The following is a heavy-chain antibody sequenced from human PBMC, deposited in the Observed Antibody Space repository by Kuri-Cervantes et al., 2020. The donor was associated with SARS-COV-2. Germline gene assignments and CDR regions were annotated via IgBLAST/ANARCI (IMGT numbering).Heavy chain of an antibody. CDR1: GGSISSYY. J-gene: IGHJ5*02. CDR3: ARLGGYRSGYNWFDP. Sequence: GSLRLSCTVSGGSISSYYWSWIRQPAGKGLEWIGRIYTSGSTNYNPSLKSRVTMSVDPSKAQFSLNLISVTAADTAVYYCARLGGYRSGYNWFDPWGQGTLVTVSS. CDR2: IYTSGST. V-gene: IGHV4-4*07. D-gene: IGHD5-18*01.